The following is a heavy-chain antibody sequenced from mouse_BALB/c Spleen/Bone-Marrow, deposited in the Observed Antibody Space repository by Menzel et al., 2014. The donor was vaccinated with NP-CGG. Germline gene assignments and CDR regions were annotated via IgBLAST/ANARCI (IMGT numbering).Heavy chain of an antibody. CDR1: GFTFSSYG. D-gene: IGHD2-4*01. CDR3: ARQDYDWSAY. CDR2: ISSGGSYT. J-gene: IGHJ3*01. Sequence: VQLQQSGGDLVKPGGSLKLSCAASGFTFSSYGMSWVRQTPDKRLEWVATISSGGSYTYYPDSVKGRFTISRDNAKNTLYLQMSSLKSEDTAMYYCARQDYDWSAYWGQGTLVTVSA. V-gene: IGHV5-6*01.